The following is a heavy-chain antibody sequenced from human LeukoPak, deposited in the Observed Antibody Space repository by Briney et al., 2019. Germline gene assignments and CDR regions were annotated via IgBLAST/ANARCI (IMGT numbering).Heavy chain of an antibody. J-gene: IGHJ4*02. Sequence: PGRSLRLSWAASGFTFSSYAMHWVRQAPGKGLEWVAVISYDGSNKYYADSVKGRFTISRDNSKNTLYLQMNSLRAEGTAVYYCARDLGTAMVLASFDYWGQGTLVTVSS. CDR1: GFTFSSYA. CDR2: ISYDGSNK. D-gene: IGHD5-18*01. V-gene: IGHV3-30-3*01. CDR3: ARDLGTAMVLASFDY.